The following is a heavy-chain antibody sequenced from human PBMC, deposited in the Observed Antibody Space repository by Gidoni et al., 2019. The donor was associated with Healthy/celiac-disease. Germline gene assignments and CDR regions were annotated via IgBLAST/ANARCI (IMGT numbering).Heavy chain of an antibody. CDR1: GFTFSSYD. V-gene: IGHV3-13*01. CDR3: ARAPRDGSSSTYDY. CDR2: IGTAGDT. Sequence: EVQLVESGGGLVQPGGSLILSCAASGFTFSSYDMHWVRQATGKGLEWVSAIGTAGDTYYPGSVKGRFTISRENAKNSLYLQMNSLRAGDTAVYYCARAPRDGSSSTYDYWGQGTLVTVSS. J-gene: IGHJ4*02. D-gene: IGHD6-13*01.